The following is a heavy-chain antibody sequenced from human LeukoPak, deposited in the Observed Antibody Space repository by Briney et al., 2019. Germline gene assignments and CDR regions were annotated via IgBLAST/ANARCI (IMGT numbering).Heavy chain of an antibody. Sequence: GGSLRLSCAASGFTFDNYAVSWVRQAPGEGLEWVSSFSFRSGSTSYADSVKGRFTISRDTSKNTVFLQMNSLRAEDTAVYYCAKKVVVTTNYFDYWGQGTLVTVSS. CDR2: FSFRSGST. CDR1: GFTFDNYA. D-gene: IGHD2-21*02. J-gene: IGHJ4*02. V-gene: IGHV3-23*01. CDR3: AKKVVVTTNYFDY.